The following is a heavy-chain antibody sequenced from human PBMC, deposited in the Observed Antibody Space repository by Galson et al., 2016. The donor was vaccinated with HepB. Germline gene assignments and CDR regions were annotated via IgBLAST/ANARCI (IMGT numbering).Heavy chain of an antibody. CDR1: GGSVISDNYY. D-gene: IGHD1-26*01. Sequence: ETLSLTCTVSGGSVISDNYYWSWIRQPPGKGLEWIGFIQYSGNTNCNPSLRGRVTISIDTSKNQFPLKVNSVTAADTAVHYCARDQNGSYFAYWGLGALVAVSS. V-gene: IGHV4-61*01. J-gene: IGHJ4*02. CDR3: ARDQNGSYFAY. CDR2: IQYSGNT.